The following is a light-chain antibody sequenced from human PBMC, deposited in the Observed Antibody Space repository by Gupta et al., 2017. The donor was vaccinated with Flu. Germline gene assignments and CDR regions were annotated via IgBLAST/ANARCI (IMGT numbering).Light chain of an antibody. V-gene: IGKV3-11*01. J-gene: IGKJ3*01. CDR1: QSVSSF. CDR3: QHRSNCQFT. Sequence: ATLSLSPGERATPSCGASQSVSSFLAWYQHKPGQPPRLLIYDASSRATGIPARFSGSGSGTDFTLTISSLEPDVFAVYYCQHRSNCQFTFGHGTKVDIK. CDR2: DAS.